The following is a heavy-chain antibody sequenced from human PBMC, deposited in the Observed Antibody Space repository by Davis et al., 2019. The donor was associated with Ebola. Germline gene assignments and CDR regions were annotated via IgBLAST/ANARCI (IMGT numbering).Heavy chain of an antibody. Sequence: GGSLRLSCAASGFTVSSNYMSWVRQAPGKGLEWVSVVYIDGTTYYADTVEGRFTISRDNSKNTLYLQMNSLRAEDTAVYYCARSYIDYGDYDDAFDIWGQGTMVTVSS. D-gene: IGHD4-17*01. CDR3: ARSYIDYGDYDDAFDI. V-gene: IGHV3-53*01. CDR1: GFTVSSNY. CDR2: VYIDGTT. J-gene: IGHJ3*02.